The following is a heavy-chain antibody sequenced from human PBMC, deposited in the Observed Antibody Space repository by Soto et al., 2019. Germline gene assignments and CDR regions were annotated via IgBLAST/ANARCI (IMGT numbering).Heavy chain of an antibody. CDR3: ARHGSS. Sequence: PSETLSLTCNASGVSIINTSYYWGWIRQPPGKGLEWIGTVYFDGTTFYNPSLKGRLIISVDTSKNQFSLSLTSVTSADTAFYYCARHGSSWGQGTLVTVSS. J-gene: IGHJ5*02. CDR2: VYFDGTT. V-gene: IGHV4-39*01. CDR1: GVSIINTSYY.